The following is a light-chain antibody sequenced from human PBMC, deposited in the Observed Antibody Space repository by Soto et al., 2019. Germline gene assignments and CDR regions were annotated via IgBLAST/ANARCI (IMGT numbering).Light chain of an antibody. CDR1: QSINTW. V-gene: IGKV1-5*03. J-gene: IGKJ1*01. CDR2: KAS. CDR3: QQYESYSWT. Sequence: DIQMTQSPSTLSASVGDRVTITCRASQSINTWLAWYQQKPGKAPKLLIYKASSLESGVPSRFSGSGSGTEFTLSISSLQPDDFATYYCQQYESYSWTFGQGTKVEIK.